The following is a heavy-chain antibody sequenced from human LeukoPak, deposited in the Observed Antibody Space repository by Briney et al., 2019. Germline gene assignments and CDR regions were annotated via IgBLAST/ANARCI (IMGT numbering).Heavy chain of an antibody. CDR1: GYSFTSYR. Sequence: GESLKISCKGSGYSFTSYRIGWVRPMPGKGLEWMGIIYPGDSDTRYSPSFQGQVTISADKSISTAYLQWSSLKASDTAMYYCARHDARAVQMATGYYYYYYMDVWGKGTTVTISS. J-gene: IGHJ6*03. CDR3: ARHDARAVQMATGYYYYYYMDV. D-gene: IGHD5-24*01. V-gene: IGHV5-51*01. CDR2: IYPGDSDT.